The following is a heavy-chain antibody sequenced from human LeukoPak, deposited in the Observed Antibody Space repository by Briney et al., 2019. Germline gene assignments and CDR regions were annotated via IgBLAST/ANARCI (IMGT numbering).Heavy chain of an antibody. Sequence: GPSVKLSCKSSVYTFNHYFLHWVRQAPGQGLEWMGCINPNSGATNYAQKFQGRLSMTWDTSSSTAYMELSGLISDDTAVYYCARPAYCGGGCYFYFDFWGQGTLVTVSS. CDR2: INPNSGAT. J-gene: IGHJ4*02. D-gene: IGHD2-21*02. CDR3: ARPAYCGGGCYFYFDF. CDR1: VYTFNHYF. V-gene: IGHV1-2*02.